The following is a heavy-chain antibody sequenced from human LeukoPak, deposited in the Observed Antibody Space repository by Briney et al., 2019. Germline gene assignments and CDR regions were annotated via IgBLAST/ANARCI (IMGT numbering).Heavy chain of an antibody. V-gene: IGHV3-73*01. D-gene: IGHD6-13*01. CDR2: IRSKANSYAT. CDR3: TRLDAAGTGY. Sequence: GGSLKLSCAASRFTFSGSAMHWVRQASGKGLEWVGRIRSKANSYATAYAASVKGRFTISRDDSKNTAYLQMNSLKTEDTAVYYCTRLDAAGTGYWGQGTLVTVSS. J-gene: IGHJ4*02. CDR1: RFTFSGSA.